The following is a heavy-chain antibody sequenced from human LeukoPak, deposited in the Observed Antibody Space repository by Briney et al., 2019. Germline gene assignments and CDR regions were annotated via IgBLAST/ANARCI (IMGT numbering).Heavy chain of an antibody. CDR2: ITGTSSGSETYI. D-gene: IGHD3-9*01. V-gene: IGHV3-21*01. J-gene: IGHJ4*02. CDR1: GFTFSSYA. Sequence: GGSLRLSCAASGFTFSSYAMSWVRQAPGKGLEWISTITGTSSGSETYIFYADSIKGRFTVSRDNAEKSVFLQMNSLRSEDTSVYYCARDFEVWGQGTLVTVSS. CDR3: ARDFEV.